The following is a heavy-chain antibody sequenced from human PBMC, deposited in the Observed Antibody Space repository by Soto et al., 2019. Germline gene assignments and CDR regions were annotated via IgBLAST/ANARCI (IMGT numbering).Heavy chain of an antibody. CDR1: GGSISSSSHY. CDR2: IYYSGST. J-gene: IGHJ4*03. V-gene: IGHV4-39*01. Sequence: PSETLSLTCTVPGGSISSSSHYWGWIRQPPGKGLEWIGSIYYSGSTYYNPSLKSRVTISVDTSKNQFSLKLGSVTAADTAVFYCSSLSYYDESSVFYWLWGQGSLVTVSA. CDR3: SSLSYYDESSVFYWL. D-gene: IGHD3-22*01.